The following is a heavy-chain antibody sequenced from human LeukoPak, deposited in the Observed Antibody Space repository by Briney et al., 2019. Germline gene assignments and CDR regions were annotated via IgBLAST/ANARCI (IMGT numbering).Heavy chain of an antibody. V-gene: IGHV1-2*02. Sequence: GASVKVSCKASGYSFTNYYIHWVRRAPGQGLEWMGWINPNSGGTAYPHKFQGRVTMTRDTSISTAYMELSRLRSDDTAVYYCAAYDSSGYYSEYYFDYWGQGTLVTVSS. CDR2: INPNSGGT. CDR3: AAYDSSGYYSEYYFDY. J-gene: IGHJ4*02. CDR1: GYSFTNYY. D-gene: IGHD3-22*01.